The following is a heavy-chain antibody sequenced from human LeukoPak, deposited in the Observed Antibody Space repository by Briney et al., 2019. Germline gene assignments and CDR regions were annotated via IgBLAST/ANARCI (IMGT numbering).Heavy chain of an antibody. J-gene: IGHJ4*02. CDR3: ASENPPPQELIVGATWDSYYFDY. CDR1: GYSISSGYY. V-gene: IGHV4-38-2*02. CDR2: IYHSGST. D-gene: IGHD1-26*01. Sequence: TSSETLSLTCTVSGYSISSGYYWGWIRQPPGKGLEWIGSIYHSGSTYYNPSLKSRVTISVDTSKNQFSLKLSSVTAADTAVYYCASENPPPQELIVGATWDSYYFDYWGQGTLVTVSS.